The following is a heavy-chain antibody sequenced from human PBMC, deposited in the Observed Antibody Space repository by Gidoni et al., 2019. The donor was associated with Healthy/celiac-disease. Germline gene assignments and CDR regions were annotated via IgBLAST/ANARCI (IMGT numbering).Heavy chain of an antibody. J-gene: IGHJ4*02. D-gene: IGHD3-22*01. CDR1: GITFSRNG. CDR2: ISYDGSNK. Sequence: QVQLVESGGGVVQLGRSLRLSCAASGITFSRNGMHWVRQAPGKGLEWVAVISYDGSNKYYADSVKGRFTISRDNSKNTLYLLMNNLRAEDTAVYFCASHNYYDTSGVDYWGQGTLVTVSS. V-gene: IGHV3-30*19. CDR3: ASHNYYDTSGVDY.